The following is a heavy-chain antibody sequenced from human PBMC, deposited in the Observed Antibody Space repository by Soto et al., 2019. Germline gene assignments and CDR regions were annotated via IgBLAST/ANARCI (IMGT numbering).Heavy chain of an antibody. V-gene: IGHV1-46*03. J-gene: IGHJ5*02. D-gene: IGHD2-21*02. CDR3: AICGGIVVVTAPYYH. CDR1: GYTFSSYY. Sequence: ASVKVSCKASGYTFSSYYMNWVRQAPGQGLEWLGIINPSGGYTTYAQRFLGRVTMTSDTSTSTVHMELGSLTSEDTAVYYCAICGGIVVVTAPYYHWGQGSLVPVSS. CDR2: INPSGGYT.